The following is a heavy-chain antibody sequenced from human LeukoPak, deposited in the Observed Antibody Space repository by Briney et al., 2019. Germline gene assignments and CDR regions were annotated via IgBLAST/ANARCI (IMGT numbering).Heavy chain of an antibody. CDR1: GFRFDDYS. Sequence: GGSLRLSCAASGFRFDDYSMHWVRQAPGKGLEWVSVISWDGAYTYYTDSVKGRFTVSRDNSKNSLYLEMNSLRTEDTALYYCVKDITSLDYYGMDVWGQGTTVTVSS. J-gene: IGHJ6*02. CDR2: ISWDGAYT. CDR3: VKDITSLDYYGMDV. D-gene: IGHD2-2*01. V-gene: IGHV3-43*01.